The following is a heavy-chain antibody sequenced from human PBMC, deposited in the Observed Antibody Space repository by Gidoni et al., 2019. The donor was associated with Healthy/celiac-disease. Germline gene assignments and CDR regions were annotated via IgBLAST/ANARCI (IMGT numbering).Heavy chain of an antibody. J-gene: IGHJ4*02. CDR2: TIPIFGTA. D-gene: IGHD2-15*01. CDR3: ARGPLNCSGGSCYSHYFDY. V-gene: IGHV1-69*01. Sequence: QVQLVQSGAEVKKPGTSVKVSCKASGGTLSSYEISWVRQAPGQGLEWRGGTIPIFGTANYAQKFQGRVTITADESTSTAYMELSSLRSEDTAVYYCARGPLNCSGGSCYSHYFDYWGQGTLVTVSS. CDR1: GGTLSSYE.